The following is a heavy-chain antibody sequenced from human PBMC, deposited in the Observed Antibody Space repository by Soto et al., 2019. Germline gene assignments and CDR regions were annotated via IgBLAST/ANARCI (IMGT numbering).Heavy chain of an antibody. CDR3: ARALVGGFYDY. Sequence: EVQLVESGGGLVQPGGSLRLSCAASGFTISSYAMHWVRQAPGKGLEYVSAITSNGGSTYYANSVKGRFTISRDNFKNTLYLQMGSLRAEDMAVYYCARALVGGFYDYWGQGTLVTVSS. CDR1: GFTISSYA. V-gene: IGHV3-64*01. J-gene: IGHJ4*02. D-gene: IGHD3-22*01. CDR2: ITSNGGST.